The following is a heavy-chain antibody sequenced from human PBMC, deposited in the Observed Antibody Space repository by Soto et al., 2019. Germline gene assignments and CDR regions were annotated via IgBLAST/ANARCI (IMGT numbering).Heavy chain of an antibody. CDR3: ARSPLLYYDFWSGYDTEDNWFDP. CDR2: INSDGSST. D-gene: IGHD3-3*01. Sequence: PGGSLRLSCAASGFTFSSYWMHWVRQAPGKGLVWVSRINSDGSSTSYADSVKGRFTISRDNAKNTLYLQMNSMGAEDTAVYYCARSPLLYYDFWSGYDTEDNWFDPWGQGTLVTVSS. CDR1: GFTFSSYW. V-gene: IGHV3-74*01. J-gene: IGHJ5*02.